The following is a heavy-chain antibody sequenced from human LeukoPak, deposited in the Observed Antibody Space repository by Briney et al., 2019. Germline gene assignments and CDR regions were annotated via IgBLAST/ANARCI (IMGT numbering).Heavy chain of an antibody. CDR2: INSDGSLT. Sequence: GGSLRLSCAVSGFSLSDYWMHWVRQVPGKGLVWVSYINSDGSLTTYADSVKGRFIISRDNGKNTLYLQMNSLRDEDSALYYCVRDAPHNRFDPWGQETPVTVSS. V-gene: IGHV3-74*01. CDR1: GFSLSDYW. J-gene: IGHJ5*02. CDR3: VRDAPHNRFDP. D-gene: IGHD2/OR15-2a*01.